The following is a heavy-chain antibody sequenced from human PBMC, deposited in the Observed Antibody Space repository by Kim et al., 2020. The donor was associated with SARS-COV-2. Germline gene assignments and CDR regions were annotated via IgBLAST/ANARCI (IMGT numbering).Heavy chain of an antibody. CDR3: AKTLGLYDSSGYYYFDS. D-gene: IGHD3-22*01. Sequence: VKGRFTSSRDNAKNTLYLQMNSLRVEDTAVYYCAKTLGLYDSSGYYYFDSWGQGTLVTVSS. V-gene: IGHV3-23*01. J-gene: IGHJ4*02.